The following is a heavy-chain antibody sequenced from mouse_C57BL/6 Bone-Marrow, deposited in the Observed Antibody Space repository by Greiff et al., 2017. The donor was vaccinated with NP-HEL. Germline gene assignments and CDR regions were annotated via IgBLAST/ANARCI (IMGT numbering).Heavy chain of an antibody. D-gene: IGHD3-2*02. CDR3: ARPLDSSSFPWFAY. Sequence: EVKLMESGGGLVQPGGSLKLSCAASGFTFSDYYMYWVRQTPEKRLEWVAYISNGGGSTYYPDTVKGRFTISRDNAKNTLYLQMSRLKSEDTAMYYCARPLDSSSFPWFAYWGQGTLVTVSA. J-gene: IGHJ3*01. V-gene: IGHV5-12*01. CDR2: ISNGGGST. CDR1: GFTFSDYY.